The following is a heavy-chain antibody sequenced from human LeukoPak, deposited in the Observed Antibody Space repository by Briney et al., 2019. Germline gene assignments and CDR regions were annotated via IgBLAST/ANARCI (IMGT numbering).Heavy chain of an antibody. CDR1: GGSFSGYY. D-gene: IGHD4-11*01. V-gene: IGHV4-59*01. Sequence: SETLSLTCAVYGGSFSGYYWSWIRQPPGKGLEWIGYIYYSGSTNYNPSLKSRVTISVDTSKNQFSLKLSSVTAADTAVYYCARVRVTTYYFDYWGQGTLVTVSS. CDR3: ARVRVTTYYFDY. CDR2: IYYSGST. J-gene: IGHJ4*02.